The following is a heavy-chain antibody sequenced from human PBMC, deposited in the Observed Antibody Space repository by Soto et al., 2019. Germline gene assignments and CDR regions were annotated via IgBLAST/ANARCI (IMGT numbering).Heavy chain of an antibody. CDR2: INSDGSST. CDR3: ARDYGDYPPSDY. J-gene: IGHJ4*02. Sequence: EVLLVESGGGLVQPGGSLRLSCAASGFTFSSDWMHWVRQAPGKGLVWVSRINSDGSSTFYADSVKGRFTISRDNAKNTLYLQMNSLRAEDTAVYYCARDYGDYPPSDYWGQGTLVTVSS. V-gene: IGHV3-74*01. CDR1: GFTFSSDW. D-gene: IGHD4-17*01.